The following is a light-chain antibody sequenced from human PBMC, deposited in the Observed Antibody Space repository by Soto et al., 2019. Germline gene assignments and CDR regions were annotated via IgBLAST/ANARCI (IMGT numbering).Light chain of an antibody. CDR2: MVS. Sequence: SGLTQPASVSPSPGRPITISGTGTSSDLAIYNSVPGYHQQQGKGHKLMIYMVSYGHSGVSNRVSGAGSSNTASLTLSALQAEEEADYYCSLYTDSSNYVFGTGTKGIV. CDR1: SSDLAIYNS. CDR3: SLYTDSSNYV. V-gene: IGLV2-14*01. J-gene: IGLJ1*01.